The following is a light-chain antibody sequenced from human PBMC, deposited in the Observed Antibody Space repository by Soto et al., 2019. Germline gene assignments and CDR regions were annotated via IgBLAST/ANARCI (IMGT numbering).Light chain of an antibody. V-gene: IGLV1-40*01. CDR2: GNS. Sequence: QSVLTQPPSVSGAPGQRVTISCTGSSSNIGAGYDVHWYQQLPGTAPKLLIYGNSNRPSGVPDRFSGSKSGPSASLAITGLQAEDEADYYCQSYDSSGDVVFGGGTKLTVL. J-gene: IGLJ2*01. CDR3: QSYDSSGDVV. CDR1: SSNIGAGYD.